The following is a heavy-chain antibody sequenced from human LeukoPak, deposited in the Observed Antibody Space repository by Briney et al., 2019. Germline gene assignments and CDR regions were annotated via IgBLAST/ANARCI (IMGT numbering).Heavy chain of an antibody. V-gene: IGHV3-74*01. CDR1: GNYW. Sequence: GGSLRLSCAASGNYWMHWVRQVPGKGLVWVSHINSDGSWTSYADSVKGRFIISKDNAKNTVYLQMNSLRAEDTAVYYCVSFYETYWGRGTLDTVSS. D-gene: IGHD2-2*01. CDR2: INSDGSWT. J-gene: IGHJ4*02. CDR3: VSFYETY.